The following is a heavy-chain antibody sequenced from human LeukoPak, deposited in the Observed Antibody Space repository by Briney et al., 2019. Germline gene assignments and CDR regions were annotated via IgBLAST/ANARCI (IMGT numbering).Heavy chain of an antibody. Sequence: GASVKVSCKVSGYTLTELTMFWVRQAPGKGPEWMGSFDPEDGKTVYAQKFQGRVTMTEGTSTDTAYMELSSLRSEDTAVYYCATGYLVTAGLMDVWGQGTTVTVSS. V-gene: IGHV1-24*01. CDR3: ATGYLVTAGLMDV. J-gene: IGHJ6*02. CDR1: GYTLTELT. D-gene: IGHD6-13*01. CDR2: FDPEDGKT.